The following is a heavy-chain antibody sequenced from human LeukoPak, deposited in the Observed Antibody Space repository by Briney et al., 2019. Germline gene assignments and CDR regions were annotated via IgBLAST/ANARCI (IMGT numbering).Heavy chain of an antibody. CDR2: ISASGSST. Sequence: LRLSXAASGFTFSSYAMSWVRQAPGKGLEWVSTISASGSSTYYADSVKGRFTLSRDNSKNTLYLQMNSLRAEDTAVYYCAKSHYYGSGSYDYWGQGTLVTVSS. D-gene: IGHD3-10*01. V-gene: IGHV3-23*01. CDR3: AKSHYYGSGSYDY. J-gene: IGHJ4*02. CDR1: GFTFSSYA.